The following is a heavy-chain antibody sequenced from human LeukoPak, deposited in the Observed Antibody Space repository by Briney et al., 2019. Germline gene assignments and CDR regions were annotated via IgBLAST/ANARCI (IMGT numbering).Heavy chain of an antibody. CDR2: SGTRSGTK. Sequence: GGSLRLSCAASGFTLSSLAMHWVRQAPGKGLEWVSSSGTRSGTKYYADSVMGRFTISRDNGRNTLYLQMNSLRVEDTAVYYCATYRGYPVDYWGQGTLVTVSS. CDR1: GFTLSSLA. V-gene: IGHV3-21*01. D-gene: IGHD1-1*01. CDR3: ATYRGYPVDY. J-gene: IGHJ4*02.